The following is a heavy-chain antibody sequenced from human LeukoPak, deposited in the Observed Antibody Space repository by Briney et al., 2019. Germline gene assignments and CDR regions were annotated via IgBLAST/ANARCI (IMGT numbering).Heavy chain of an antibody. Sequence: GGSLRLSCAASGFTVSSNYLSWVRQAPGKGLEWVSFIYRDGTTYYADSVKGRFTISRDNSKNTLYLQMNSLRAEDTAVYYCARSASVVTTYFDYWGQGTLVTVSS. CDR1: GFTVSSNY. V-gene: IGHV3-53*01. CDR3: ARSASVVTTYFDY. J-gene: IGHJ4*02. D-gene: IGHD5-12*01. CDR2: IYRDGTT.